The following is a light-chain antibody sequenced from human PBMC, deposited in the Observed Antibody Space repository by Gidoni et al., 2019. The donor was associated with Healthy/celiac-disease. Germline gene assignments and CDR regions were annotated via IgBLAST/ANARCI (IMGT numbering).Light chain of an antibody. Sequence: EIVITQSPATLSVSPGERATLSCRASQSVSSNLAWYQQKPGQAPRLLIYGASTRAAGIPATFSGSGSGTEFTLTISSLQSEDFAVYYCHQYNNWPSLTFGGGTKVEI. CDR3: HQYNNWPSLT. J-gene: IGKJ4*01. CDR2: GAS. CDR1: QSVSSN. V-gene: IGKV3-15*01.